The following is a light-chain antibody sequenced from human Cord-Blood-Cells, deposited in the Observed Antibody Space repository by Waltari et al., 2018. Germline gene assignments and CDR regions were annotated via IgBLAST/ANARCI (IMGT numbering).Light chain of an antibody. Sequence: GQSITISCTGTSSDVGSYNLVSWYQQHPGKAPKLMIYEGSKRPSGVSNRFSGSKSGNTASLTISGLQAEDEADYYCCSYAGSSTYVFGGGTKLTVL. J-gene: IGLJ3*02. CDR2: EGS. CDR3: CSYAGSSTYV. V-gene: IGLV2-23*01. CDR1: SSDVGSYNL.